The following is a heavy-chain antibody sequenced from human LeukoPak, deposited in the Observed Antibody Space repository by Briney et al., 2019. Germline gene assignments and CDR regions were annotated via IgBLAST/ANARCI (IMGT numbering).Heavy chain of an antibody. CDR1: GFTFSSYA. V-gene: IGHV3-23*01. Sequence: GGSLRLSCAASGFTFSSYAMSWVRQAPGKGLEWVSAISGSGGSTYYADSVKGRFTTSRDNSKNTLYLQMNSLRAEDTAVYYCAKDDIVVVVAAIGYWGQGTLVTVSS. CDR3: AKDDIVVVVAAIGY. CDR2: ISGSGGST. J-gene: IGHJ4*02. D-gene: IGHD2-15*01.